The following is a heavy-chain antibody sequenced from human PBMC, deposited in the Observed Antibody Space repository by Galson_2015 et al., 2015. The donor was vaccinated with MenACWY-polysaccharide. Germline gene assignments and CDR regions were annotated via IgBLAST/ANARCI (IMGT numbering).Heavy chain of an antibody. Sequence: SLRLSCAASGFTLSNYVVYWVRQAPGKGLEWVAVISYDEGKKYYVDSVKGRFTISRDNSKNTLSLQMNSLRGEDTAVYFCAKAQGSGRPVDDGNKYFYYYGMDVWGQGTTVTVSS. CDR2: ISYDEGKK. D-gene: IGHD6-19*01. V-gene: IGHV3-30*18. J-gene: IGHJ6*02. CDR1: GFTLSNYV. CDR3: AKAQGSGRPVDDGNKYFYYYGMDV.